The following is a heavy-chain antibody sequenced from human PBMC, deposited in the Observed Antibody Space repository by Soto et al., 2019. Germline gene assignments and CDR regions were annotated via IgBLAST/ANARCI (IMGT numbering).Heavy chain of an antibody. D-gene: IGHD2-2*01. CDR2: IYYSGST. CDR1: GGSISSYY. J-gene: IGHJ6*03. Sequence: PSETLSLTCTVSGGSISSYYWSLIRQPPGKGLEWIGYIYYSGSTNYNPSLKSRVTISVDTSKNQFSLKLSSLRSEDTAVYYCARVCTSCYFYYYMDVWGKGTTVTVS. V-gene: IGHV4-59*01. CDR3: ARVCTSCYFYYYMDV.